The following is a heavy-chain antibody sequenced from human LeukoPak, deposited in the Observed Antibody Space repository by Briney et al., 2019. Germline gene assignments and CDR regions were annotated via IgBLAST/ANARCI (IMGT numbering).Heavy chain of an antibody. D-gene: IGHD5-18*01. Sequence: GGSLRLSCAASGFTFSSYSMNWVRQAPGKGLEWVSSISSSSSYIYYADSVKGRFTISRDNAKNSLYLQMNSLRAEDTAVYYCKGYSCGGYWYFDLWGRGTLVTVSS. J-gene: IGHJ2*01. CDR3: KGYSCGGYWYFDL. CDR1: GFTFSSYS. V-gene: IGHV3-21*01. CDR2: ISSSSSYI.